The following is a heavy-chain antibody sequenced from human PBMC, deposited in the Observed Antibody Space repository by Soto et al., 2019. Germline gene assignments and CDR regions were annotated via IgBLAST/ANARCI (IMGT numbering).Heavy chain of an antibody. Sequence: GVLRLSCAASGFTVSSNYMSWVRQAPGKGLEWVSVIYSGGSTYYADSVKGRFTISRDNSKNTLYLQMNSLRAEDTAVYYCARDTGIYYYYGMDVWGQGTTVTSP. J-gene: IGHJ6*02. D-gene: IGHD1-1*01. CDR1: GFTVSSNY. CDR3: ARDTGIYYYYGMDV. V-gene: IGHV3-53*01. CDR2: IYSGGST.